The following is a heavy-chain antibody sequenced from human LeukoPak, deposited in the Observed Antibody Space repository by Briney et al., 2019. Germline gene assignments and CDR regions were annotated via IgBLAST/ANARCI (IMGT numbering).Heavy chain of an antibody. CDR2: IDARSGIT. CDR3: ARLRAAGIAFDI. D-gene: IGHD6-13*01. V-gene: IGHV3-48*01. J-gene: IGHJ3*02. CDR1: GFTFTIFG. Sequence: PGGSLRLSCAASGFTFTIFGLNWVRQAPGKGPEWVSYIDARSGITYYADSVQGRFTISRDDAKESVFLQMNSLRADDTAVYYCARLRAAGIAFDIWGQGTMVTVSS.